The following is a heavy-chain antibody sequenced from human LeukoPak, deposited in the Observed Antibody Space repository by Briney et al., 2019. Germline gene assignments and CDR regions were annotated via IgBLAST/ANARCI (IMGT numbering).Heavy chain of an antibody. CDR1: GGSISSGGYY. J-gene: IGHJ4*02. Sequence: SETLSLTCTVSGGSISSGGYYWSWIRQPPGKGLEWIGYIYHSGDAYYNPSLKSRATISVDKSKNQFSLKLSSVTAADTAVYYCALWSGYYGRFDYWGQGTLVTVSS. CDR2: IYHSGDA. CDR3: ALWSGYYGRFDY. D-gene: IGHD3-3*01. V-gene: IGHV4-30-2*01.